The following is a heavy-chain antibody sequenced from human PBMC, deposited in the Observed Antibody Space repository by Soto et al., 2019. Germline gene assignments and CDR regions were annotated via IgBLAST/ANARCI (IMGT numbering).Heavy chain of an antibody. J-gene: IGHJ6*02. Sequence: QVQLQESGPGLVKPSGTLSLTCAVSGGSISSSNWWSWVRQPPGKGLEWIGEIYHSGSTNYNPSLNRRLIISVGQSKNQFSLKLCSVTAAATAVYESASGYCIGTSGYLRDFGMEVWGEGGRVAVSS. CDR2: IYHSGST. CDR3: ASGYCIGTSGYLRDFGMEV. V-gene: IGHV4-4*02. CDR1: GGSISSSNW. D-gene: IGHD2-2*03.